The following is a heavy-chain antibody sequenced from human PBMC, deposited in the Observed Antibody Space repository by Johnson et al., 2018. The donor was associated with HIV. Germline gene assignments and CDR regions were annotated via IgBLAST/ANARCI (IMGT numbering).Heavy chain of an antibody. CDR1: GFIFSSYA. V-gene: IGHV3-30*14. Sequence: QVQLVESGGGVVQSGRSLRLSCAASGFIFSSYAMHWVRQAPGKGLEWVAVISYDGSNKYYADSVKGRFTISRDNSKNNLYLQMNSLRAEDTALYYCSKGMGWRLTLAFDIWGQGTMVTVSS. J-gene: IGHJ3*02. CDR3: SKGMGWRLTLAFDI. D-gene: IGHD2-15*01. CDR2: ISYDGSNK.